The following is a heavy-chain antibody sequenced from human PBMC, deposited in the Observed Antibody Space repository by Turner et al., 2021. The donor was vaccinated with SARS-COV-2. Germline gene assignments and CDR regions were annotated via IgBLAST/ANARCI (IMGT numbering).Heavy chain of an antibody. Sequence: QLLLEESGPGLVKASETLYLTCGVSGGSVTNSFYFWGWVRQAPGRGLEWIASMAYSEMTYHNPSLRSRVSISKDTSKNQFSLRLTSLTAADTAIYYCATKTHCGSDCYSKYFDLWGRGTPVTVAS. V-gene: IGHV4-39*01. CDR3: ATKTHCGSDCYSKYFDL. D-gene: IGHD2-21*02. CDR2: MAYSEMT. CDR1: GGSVTNSFYF. J-gene: IGHJ2*01.